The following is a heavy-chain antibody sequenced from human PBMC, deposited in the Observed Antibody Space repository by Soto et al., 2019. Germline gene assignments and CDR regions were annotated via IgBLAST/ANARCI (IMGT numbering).Heavy chain of an antibody. CDR2: IIPIFGTA. CDR1: GGTFSSYA. V-gene: IGHV1-69*13. D-gene: IGHD6-6*01. CDR3: AREPSARNDAFDI. J-gene: IGHJ3*02. Sequence: SVKVSCKASGGTFSSYAISWVRYDPGQGLEWVGGIIPIFGTANYAQKFQGRVTITADESTSTAYMELSSLRSEDTAVYYCAREPSARNDAFDIWGQGTMVTVSS.